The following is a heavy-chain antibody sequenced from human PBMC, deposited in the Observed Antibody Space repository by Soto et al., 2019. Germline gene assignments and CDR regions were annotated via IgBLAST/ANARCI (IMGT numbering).Heavy chain of an antibody. Sequence: ESGGGVVQPGTSLRLSCSASSFSFSSSGMHWVRQPPGKGLEWVAAIWDDGGNKYYADSVRGRFTISRDNSKNTLFLQMNSLRAEDTALYYCARSSGSYFAAFYDPWGQGTLVSVSS. CDR2: IWDDGGNK. CDR1: SFSFSSSG. V-gene: IGHV3-33*01. CDR3: ARSSGSYFAAFYDP. D-gene: IGHD1-26*01. J-gene: IGHJ5*02.